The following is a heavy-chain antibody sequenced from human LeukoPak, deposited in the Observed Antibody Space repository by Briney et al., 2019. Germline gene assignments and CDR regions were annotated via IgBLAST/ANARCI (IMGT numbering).Heavy chain of an antibody. Sequence: ASVNVSCKASGYTFTGYYMHWVGQAPGQGVAWMGWINPNSGGTNYAQKFQGRVTMTRDTSISTAYMELSRLRSDDTAVYYCAREGGYYGDQGDYWGQGTLVTVSS. D-gene: IGHD4-17*01. CDR3: AREGGYYGDQGDY. CDR2: INPNSGGT. V-gene: IGHV1-2*02. J-gene: IGHJ4*02. CDR1: GYTFTGYY.